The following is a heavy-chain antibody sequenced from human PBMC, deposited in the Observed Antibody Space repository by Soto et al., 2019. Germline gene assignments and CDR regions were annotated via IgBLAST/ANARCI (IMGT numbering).Heavy chain of an antibody. V-gene: IGHV1-18*01. CDR2: ISAHNGNT. D-gene: IGHD1-1*01. CDR1: VYGFTTYG. Sequence: QVHLVQSGAEVKKPGASVKVSCKGSVYGFTTYGITWVGQAPGQGLEWMAWISAHNGNTNYAQKVQGRVTVTRDTSTSTAYMELTSLRYDDTAVYYCARGRYGDYWGQGALVTVSS. CDR3: ARGRYGDY. J-gene: IGHJ4*02.